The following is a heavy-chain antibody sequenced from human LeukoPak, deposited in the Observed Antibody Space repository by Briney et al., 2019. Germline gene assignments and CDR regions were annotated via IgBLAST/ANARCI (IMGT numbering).Heavy chain of an antibody. V-gene: IGHV3-23*01. D-gene: IGHD2-2*01. CDR2: ISGSGGST. CDR3: AKDEVPAAPGEPDWFDP. Sequence: GGSLRLSCAASGFTFSSYAMSWVRQAPGKGLEWVSAISGSGGSTYYADSVKGRFTISRDNSKNTLYLQMNSLRAEDTAVYYCAKDEVPAAPGEPDWFDPWGQGTLVTVSS. CDR1: GFTFSSYA. J-gene: IGHJ5*02.